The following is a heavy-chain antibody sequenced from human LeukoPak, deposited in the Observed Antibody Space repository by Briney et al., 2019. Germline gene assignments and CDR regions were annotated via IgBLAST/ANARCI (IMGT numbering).Heavy chain of an antibody. Sequence: PGGSLRLSCAASGFTFSSYAMHWVRQAPGKGLEWVTVISYDGSDEYYVDSVKGRFTISRDNSKNTLFLQMNSLRPEDTAVYYCAKDSSSGSSYYFHGIDVWGQGTTVTVS. CDR2: ISYDGSDE. D-gene: IGHD3-10*01. J-gene: IGHJ6*02. V-gene: IGHV3-30*18. CDR1: GFTFSSYA. CDR3: AKDSSSGSSYYFHGIDV.